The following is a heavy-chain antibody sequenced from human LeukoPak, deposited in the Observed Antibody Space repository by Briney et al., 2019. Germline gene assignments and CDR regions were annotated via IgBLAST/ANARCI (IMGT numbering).Heavy chain of an antibody. Sequence: SVKVSCKASGGTFSSYAISWVRQAPGQGLEWMGGIIPIFGTANYAQKFQGRVTITADKSTSTAYMELSSLRSEDTAVYYCARGSHDYYGSGSYSNWFDPWGQGTLVTVSS. CDR3: ARGSHDYYGSGSYSNWFDP. J-gene: IGHJ5*02. V-gene: IGHV1-69*06. D-gene: IGHD3-10*01. CDR2: IIPIFGTA. CDR1: GGTFSSYA.